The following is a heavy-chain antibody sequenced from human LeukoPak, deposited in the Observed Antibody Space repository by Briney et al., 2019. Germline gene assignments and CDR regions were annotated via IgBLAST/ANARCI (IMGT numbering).Heavy chain of an antibody. J-gene: IGHJ4*02. CDR2: IIPFSGTA. CDR1: GYTFTSYY. V-gene: IGHV1-69*05. CDR3: ASRTADYGSGSHYGY. D-gene: IGHD3-10*01. Sequence: SVKVSCKASGYTFTSYYMHWVRQAPGQGLEWMGGIIPFSGTANYAQKFQGRVTITTDESTSTDYMELSNLRSDDTAVYYCASRTADYGSGSHYGYWGQGTLVTVSS.